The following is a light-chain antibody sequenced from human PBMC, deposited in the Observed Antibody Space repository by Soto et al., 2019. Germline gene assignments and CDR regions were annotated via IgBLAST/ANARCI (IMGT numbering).Light chain of an antibody. CDR1: QNLHSF. J-gene: IGKJ5*01. Sequence: EIVLTQSPATLSVSPGERVTLSCRASQNLHSFLNWYQQRPGQPPRLLIYDTSDRVTGIPARFSGSRSGTDFTLTISSLEPEDFAVYFCHQRNKFGQGTRLEIK. CDR2: DTS. CDR3: HQRNK. V-gene: IGKV3-11*01.